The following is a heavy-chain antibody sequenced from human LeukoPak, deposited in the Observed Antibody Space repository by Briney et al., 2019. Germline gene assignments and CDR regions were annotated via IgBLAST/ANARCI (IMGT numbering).Heavy chain of an antibody. J-gene: IGHJ3*02. Sequence: KSSETLSLTCTVSGGSINTYHWSWIRQPPGKGLEWIGYIYYSGSTNYNPSLMSRVTISVDTSKNQFPLKLSSVTAADTAVYYCARKIGAFDIWGQGTMVTVSS. CDR2: IYYSGST. CDR3: ARKIGAFDI. CDR1: GGSINTYH. V-gene: IGHV4-59*12.